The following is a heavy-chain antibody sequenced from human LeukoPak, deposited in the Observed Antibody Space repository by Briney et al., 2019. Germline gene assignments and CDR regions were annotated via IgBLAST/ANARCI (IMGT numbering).Heavy chain of an antibody. J-gene: IGHJ4*02. V-gene: IGHV3-30*02. CDR1: GFTFSSYG. CDR3: ARSVPDYYDSSGID. CDR2: IRYDGSNK. Sequence: GGSLRLSCAASGFTFSSYGIHWVRQAPGKGLEWVAFIRYDGSNKYYADSVKGRFTISRDNSKNTLYLQMNSLRAEDTAVYYCARSVPDYYDSSGIDWGQGTLVTVSS. D-gene: IGHD3-22*01.